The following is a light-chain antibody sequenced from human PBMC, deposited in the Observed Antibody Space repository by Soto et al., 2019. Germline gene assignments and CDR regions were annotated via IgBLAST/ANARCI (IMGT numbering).Light chain of an antibody. CDR1: SSDVGGYKY. CDR3: SSYTSSSSVV. Sequence: QSALTQPASVSGSPGQSITISCTGTSSDVGGYKYDSWYQQHPGKAPKLIIYDVSNRPSGVSNRFSGSKSGNTASLTISGLQAEDEADYYCSSYTSSSSVVFGGGTKLTVL. J-gene: IGLJ2*01. V-gene: IGLV2-14*01. CDR2: DVS.